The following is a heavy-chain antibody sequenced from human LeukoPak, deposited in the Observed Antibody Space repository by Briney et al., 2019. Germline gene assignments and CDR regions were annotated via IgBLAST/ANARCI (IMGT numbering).Heavy chain of an antibody. D-gene: IGHD3-10*01. CDR3: AKDGMVRGVIMTYYYYYYMDV. J-gene: IGHJ6*03. Sequence: GGSLRLSCAASGFTFSSYGMHWVRQAPGKGLEWVAFIRYDGSNKYYADSVKGRFTISRDNSKNTLYLQMNSLRAEDTAVYYCAKDGMVRGVIMTYYYYYYMDVWGKGTTVTISS. CDR2: IRYDGSNK. V-gene: IGHV3-30*02. CDR1: GFTFSSYG.